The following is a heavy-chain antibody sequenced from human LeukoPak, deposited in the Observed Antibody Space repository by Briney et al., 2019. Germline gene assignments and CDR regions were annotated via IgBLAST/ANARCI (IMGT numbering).Heavy chain of an antibody. D-gene: IGHD3-10*01. CDR2: IYTSGST. V-gene: IGHV4-4*07. J-gene: IGHJ2*01. CDR1: GGSISSYY. Sequence: SETLSLTCTVSGGSISSYYWSWIRQPAGKGLEWIGRIYTSGSTNYNPSLKSRVTISVDTSKSQFSLKLSSVTAADTAVYYCARHQSWHDWYFDLWGRGTLVTVSS. CDR3: ARHQSWHDWYFDL.